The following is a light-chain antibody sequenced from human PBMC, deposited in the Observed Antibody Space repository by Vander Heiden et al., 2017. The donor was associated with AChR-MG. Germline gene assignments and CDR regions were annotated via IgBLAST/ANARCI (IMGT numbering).Light chain of an antibody. CDR3: QQYDNLPRT. Sequence: DIQMTQSPSSLSASVGDRVTITCQASQDISNYLNWYQQKPGKAPKLLIYKASNLETGVPSRFSGSGSGTDFTFTISSLQPEDIATYYCQQYDNLPRTFGQGTKLEIK. CDR2: KAS. J-gene: IGKJ2*01. CDR1: QDISNY. V-gene: IGKV1-33*01.